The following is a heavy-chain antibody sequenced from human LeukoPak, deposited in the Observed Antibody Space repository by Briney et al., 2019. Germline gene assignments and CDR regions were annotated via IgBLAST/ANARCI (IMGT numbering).Heavy chain of an antibody. D-gene: IGHD2-2*01. Sequence: GGSLRLSCAASGFTFSSYAMHWVRQAPGKGLEWVAVISYDGSNKYYADSVKGRFTISRDNSKNTLYLQMNSLRAEDTAVYYCAREQYCSSTSCYAFWYYYYGMDVWGQGTTVTVSS. V-gene: IGHV3-30-3*01. CDR3: AREQYCSSTSCYAFWYYYYGMDV. CDR2: ISYDGSNK. CDR1: GFTFSSYA. J-gene: IGHJ6*02.